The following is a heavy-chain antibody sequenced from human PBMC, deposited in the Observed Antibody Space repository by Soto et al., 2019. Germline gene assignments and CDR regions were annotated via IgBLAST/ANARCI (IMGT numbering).Heavy chain of an antibody. J-gene: IGHJ3*02. V-gene: IGHV3-33*01. Sequence: GGSLRLSCAASVFTFSSYGMHWVRQAPGKGLEWVALIWFDGSDKYYTESVKGRFTISRDNSKSTLYLQMNSLRAEDTAVYYCARLYCSASSCYSVGAFDIRGQGTMVTV. CDR1: VFTFSSYG. CDR3: ARLYCSASSCYSVGAFDI. D-gene: IGHD2-15*01. CDR2: IWFDGSDK.